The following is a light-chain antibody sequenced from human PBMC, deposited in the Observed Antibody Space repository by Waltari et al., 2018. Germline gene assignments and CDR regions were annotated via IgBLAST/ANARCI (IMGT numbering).Light chain of an antibody. CDR1: TLPKQY. Sequence: SYELTQPPSVSVSPGQTARITCSGATLPKQYAYWYQQKAGQAPVLLIYKDTERPSGIPERFSGSSSGTTVTLTISGVQAEDETDYYCQSADNSGTRVVFGGGTKLTVL. J-gene: IGLJ2*01. CDR2: KDT. V-gene: IGLV3-25*03. CDR3: QSADNSGTRVV.